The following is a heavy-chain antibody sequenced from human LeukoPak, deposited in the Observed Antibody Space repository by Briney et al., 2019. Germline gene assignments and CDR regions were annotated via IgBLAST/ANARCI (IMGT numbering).Heavy chain of an antibody. V-gene: IGHV4-59*01. CDR2: IYYSGST. Sequence: SETLSLTCTVSGGSISSYYWSWIRQPPGKGLEWIGYIYYSGSTNYNPSLKSRVTISVDTSKNQFSLKLSSVTAADTAVYYCARVQTLTDYYDSSGHFDYWGQGTLVTVSS. J-gene: IGHJ4*02. CDR3: ARVQTLTDYYDSSGHFDY. D-gene: IGHD3-22*01. CDR1: GGSISSYY.